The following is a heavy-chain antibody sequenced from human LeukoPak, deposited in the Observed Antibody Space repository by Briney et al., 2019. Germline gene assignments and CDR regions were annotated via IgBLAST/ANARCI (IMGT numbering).Heavy chain of an antibody. CDR2: ISAYNGNT. Sequence: ASVKVSCKASGYSFSSYGISWVRQAHGQGLEWMGWISAYNGNTNYAQKLQGRVTMTTDKSTSTAYMELRSLRSDDTAVYYCARGFNYDILTGYDYWGQGTLVTVSS. V-gene: IGHV1-18*01. J-gene: IGHJ4*02. CDR3: ARGFNYDILTGYDY. CDR1: GYSFSSYG. D-gene: IGHD3-9*01.